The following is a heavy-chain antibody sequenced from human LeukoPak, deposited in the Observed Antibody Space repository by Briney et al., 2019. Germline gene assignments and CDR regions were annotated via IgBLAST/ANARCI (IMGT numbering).Heavy chain of an antibody. J-gene: IGHJ4*02. CDR2: VSAGGGST. CDR1: GFTFSGYA. CDR3: AKRLYGSGGYYQFDY. D-gene: IGHD3-10*01. V-gene: IGHV3-23*01. Sequence: GGSLRLSCAASGFTFSGYAMTWVRRAPGKGLEWVSTVSAGGGSTYYADSVKGRFTISRDNPKNTLHLQMNSLRAEDTAVYYCAKRLYGSGGYYQFDYRGQGTPVTVSS.